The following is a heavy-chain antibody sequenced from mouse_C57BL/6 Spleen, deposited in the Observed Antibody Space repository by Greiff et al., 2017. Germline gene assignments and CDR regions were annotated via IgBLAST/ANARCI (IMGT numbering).Heavy chain of an antibody. CDR2: INPSTGGT. D-gene: IGHD2-1*01. CDR1: GYSFTGYY. CDR3: ARGGYGNPPTEYFDV. J-gene: IGHJ1*03. V-gene: IGHV1-42*01. Sequence: EVQLQQSGPELVKPGASVKISCKASGYSFTGYYMNWVKQSPEKSLEWIGEINPSTGGTTYNQKFKAKSTLTVDNSSSTAYMQLKSLTSEDTAVYYCARGGYGNPPTEYFDVWGTGTTVTVSS.